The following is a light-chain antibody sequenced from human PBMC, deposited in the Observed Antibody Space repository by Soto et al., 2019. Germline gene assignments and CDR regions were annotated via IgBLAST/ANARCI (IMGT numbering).Light chain of an antibody. J-gene: IGKJ3*01. CDR1: QSVSSSY. Sequence: ENVLTQSPGTLSLSPGERATLSCRASQSVSSSYLAWYQQKPGQAPRLLMYGASSRATGIPDRFSGSGSGTDFTLIISRLEPEDFAVYYCQQYCRSPPFTFGPGTKVHIK. V-gene: IGKV3-20*01. CDR2: GAS. CDR3: QQYCRSPPFT.